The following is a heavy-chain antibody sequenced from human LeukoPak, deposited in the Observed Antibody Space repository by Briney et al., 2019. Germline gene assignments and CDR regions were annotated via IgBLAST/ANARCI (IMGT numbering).Heavy chain of an antibody. CDR1: GFTFSSYG. CDR2: IRYDGSNK. CDR3: AKGKGKLGAFQSDFDY. Sequence: GGSLRLSCAASGFTFSSYGMHWVRQAPGKGLEWVTFIRYDGSNKYYVESVKGRFSISRDNSKNTLFLEMNSLRAEDTAIYYCAKGKGKLGAFQSDFDYWGQGTLVTVSS. D-gene: IGHD1-26*01. J-gene: IGHJ4*02. V-gene: IGHV3-30*02.